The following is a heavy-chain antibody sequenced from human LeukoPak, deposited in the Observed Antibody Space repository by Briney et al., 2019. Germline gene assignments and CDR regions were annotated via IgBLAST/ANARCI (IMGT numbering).Heavy chain of an antibody. Sequence: SETLSLTCTVSGGSISSSSYYWGWIRQPPGKGLEWIGSIYYSGSTYYNPPLKSRVTISVDTSKNQFSLKLSSVAAADAAVYYCARARDSSTQYFDLWGRGTLVTVSS. CDR2: IYYSGST. D-gene: IGHD2-21*01. J-gene: IGHJ2*01. CDR3: ARARDSSTQYFDL. CDR1: GGSISSSSYY. V-gene: IGHV4-39*01.